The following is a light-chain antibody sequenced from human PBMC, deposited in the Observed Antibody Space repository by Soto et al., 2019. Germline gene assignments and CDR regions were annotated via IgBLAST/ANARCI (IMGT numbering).Light chain of an antibody. CDR1: QGIDRW. J-gene: IGKJ4*01. V-gene: IGKV1-12*01. CDR2: AAS. CDR3: KQSKSFPLP. Sequence: DIQMTQSPSSLSASVGDRVTITCRASQGIDRWLAWYQQKPGEAPKVLIYAASSLRSGVPSRFSGSGSWTDCALTISSLQPEDLATYYCKQSKSFPLPFGGGTKVEIK.